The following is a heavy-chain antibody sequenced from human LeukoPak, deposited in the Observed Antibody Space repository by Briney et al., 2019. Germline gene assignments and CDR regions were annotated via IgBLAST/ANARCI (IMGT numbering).Heavy chain of an antibody. CDR3: ARADILTGWRAFDI. D-gene: IGHD3-9*01. J-gene: IGHJ3*02. Sequence: GGSLRLSCAASGFTLSSYEMNWVRQAPGKGLEWVSYISSSGSTIYYADSVKGRFTISRDNAKNSLYLQMNSLRAEDTAVYYCARADILTGWRAFDIWGQGTMVTVSS. V-gene: IGHV3-48*03. CDR1: GFTLSSYE. CDR2: ISSSGSTI.